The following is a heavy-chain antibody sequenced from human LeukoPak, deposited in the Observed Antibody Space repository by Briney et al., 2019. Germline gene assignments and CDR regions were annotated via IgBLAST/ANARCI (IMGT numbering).Heavy chain of an antibody. CDR3: SNDY. Sequence: PGGSLRLSCAASGFTFRSYDMNWVRQAPGKGLEWVSFISDSGGSTYYADSVKGRFTISRDNSKNTLYLQMNSLRAEDTAVYYCSNDYWGQGTLVTVSS. CDR1: GFTFRSYD. CDR2: ISDSGGST. J-gene: IGHJ4*02. V-gene: IGHV3-23*01.